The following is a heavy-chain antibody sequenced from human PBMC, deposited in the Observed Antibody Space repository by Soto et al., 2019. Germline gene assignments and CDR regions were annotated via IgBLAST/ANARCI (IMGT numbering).Heavy chain of an antibody. D-gene: IGHD6-13*01. J-gene: IGHJ4*02. CDR1: GASISSGSYY. CDR3: ARCSIAAPVGGVFY. CDR2: IYYSGTT. Sequence: QLQLQESGPGLVKPSETLSLTCNVSGASISSGSYYWGWIRQPPGKGPEWIGNIYYSGTTYYNPLSNSRLTISIIASKTPCFPRLRSVPAADTAVYYCARCSIAAPVGGVFYWGQGNHVSVSS. V-gene: IGHV4-39*01.